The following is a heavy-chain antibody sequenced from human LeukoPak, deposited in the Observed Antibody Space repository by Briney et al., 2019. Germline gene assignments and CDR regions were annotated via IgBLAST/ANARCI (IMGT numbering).Heavy chain of an antibody. J-gene: IGHJ4*02. Sequence: PWGSLRLSCAASGFTFSSYAMSWVRQAPGKGLEWVSAISGSGGSTYYADSVKGRFTISRDNSKNTLYLQMNSLRAEDTAVYYCAKAGVELRFLEWFGYYFDYWGQGTLVTVSS. CDR1: GFTFSSYA. D-gene: IGHD3-3*01. CDR2: ISGSGGST. CDR3: AKAGVELRFLEWFGYYFDY. V-gene: IGHV3-23*01.